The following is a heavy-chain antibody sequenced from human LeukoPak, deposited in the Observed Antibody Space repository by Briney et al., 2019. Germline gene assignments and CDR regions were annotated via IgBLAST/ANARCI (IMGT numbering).Heavy chain of an antibody. CDR3: ATSRSGGFDY. D-gene: IGHD3-10*01. V-gene: IGHV1-69*13. CDR1: GGTFSSYA. Sequence: ASVKVSCKASGGTFSSYAISWVRQAPGQGLEWMGGIIPIFGTANYAQKFQGRVTITADESTSTAYMELSSLRSEDTAVYYCATSRSGGFDYWGQGTLVTVSS. J-gene: IGHJ4*02. CDR2: IIPIFGTA.